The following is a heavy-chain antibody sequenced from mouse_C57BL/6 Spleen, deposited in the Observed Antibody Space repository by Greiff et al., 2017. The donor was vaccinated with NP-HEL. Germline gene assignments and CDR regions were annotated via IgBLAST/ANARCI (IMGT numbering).Heavy chain of an antibody. CDR3: ARGIRYYFDY. CDR1: GFTFSDYG. V-gene: IGHV5-17*01. CDR2: ISSGSSTI. Sequence: DVKLVESGGGLVKPGGSLKLSCAASGFTFSDYGMHWVRQAPEKGLEWVAYISSGSSTIYYADTVKGRFTISRDNAKNTLFLQMTSRRSEDTAMYYCARGIRYYFDYWGQGTTLTVSS. J-gene: IGHJ2*01.